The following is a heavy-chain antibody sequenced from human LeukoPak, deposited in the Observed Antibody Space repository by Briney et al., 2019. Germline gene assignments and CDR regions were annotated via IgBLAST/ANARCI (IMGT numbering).Heavy chain of an antibody. CDR3: ARGGYFDWFYTGDFDY. CDR2: INPSGGST. CDR1: GYTFTSYY. D-gene: IGHD3-9*01. V-gene: IGHV1-46*01. Sequence: GASVKVSCKASGYTFTSYYMHWVRQAPGQGLEWMGIINPSGGSTSYAQKFQGRVTMTRDMSTSTVYMELSSLRSEDTAVYYCARGGYFDWFYTGDFDYWGQGTLVTVSS. J-gene: IGHJ4*02.